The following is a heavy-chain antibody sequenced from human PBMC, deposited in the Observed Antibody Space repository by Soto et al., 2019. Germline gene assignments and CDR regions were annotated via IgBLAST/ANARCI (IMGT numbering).Heavy chain of an antibody. CDR2: IDFTGDT. V-gene: IGHV4-59*08. Sequence: QVQLQESGPGLLNPSETLSLTCTVSGGSITNYYWSWIRQSPEKGLELIGYIDFTGDTKYNPSLRSRVTISVDTSKTQISLKLSSVTAADTAVYYCGRQFPGTDASPHRWGQGALVTVSS. J-gene: IGHJ5*02. D-gene: IGHD1-1*01. CDR1: GGSITNYY. CDR3: GRQFPGTDASPHR.